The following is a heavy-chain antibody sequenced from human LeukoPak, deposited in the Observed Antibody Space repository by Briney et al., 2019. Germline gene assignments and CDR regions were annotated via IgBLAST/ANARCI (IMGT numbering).Heavy chain of an antibody. J-gene: IGHJ4*02. V-gene: IGHV3-30*02. CDR3: AKVFETMGQLARGYYFDY. Sequence: GGSLRLSCAASGFTFSSYGMHWVRQAPGKGLEWVAFIRYDGSNKYYADSVKGRFTISRDNSKNTLYLQMNSLRAEDTAVYYCAKVFETMGQLARGYYFDYWGQGILVTVSS. D-gene: IGHD6-6*01. CDR1: GFTFSSYG. CDR2: IRYDGSNK.